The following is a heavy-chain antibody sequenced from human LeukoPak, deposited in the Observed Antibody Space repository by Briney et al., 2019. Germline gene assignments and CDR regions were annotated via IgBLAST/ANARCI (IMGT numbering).Heavy chain of an antibody. D-gene: IGHD3-22*01. CDR3: AKAQDYYDSSGYFDY. Sequence: PGGSLRLSCAASGFTFSSYAMSWVRQAPGKGLEWVSAISGSGGSTYCADSVKGRFTISRDNSKNTLYLQMNSLRAEDTAVYYCAKAQDYYDSSGYFDYWGQGTLVTVSS. J-gene: IGHJ4*02. V-gene: IGHV3-23*01. CDR1: GFTFSSYA. CDR2: ISGSGGST.